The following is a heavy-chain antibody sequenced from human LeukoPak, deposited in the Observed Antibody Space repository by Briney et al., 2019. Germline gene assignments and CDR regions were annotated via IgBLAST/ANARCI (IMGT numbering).Heavy chain of an antibody. CDR3: ARFLSNDAFDI. J-gene: IGHJ3*02. CDR1: GGSISSGGYS. V-gene: IGHV4-30-2*01. CDR2: IYHSGST. Sequence: PSQTLSLTCAVSGGSISSGGYSWSWIRQPPGGGLEWIGYIYHSGSTYYNPSLKSQVTIPVDRSKNQFSLKLSSVTAADTAVYYCARFLSNDAFDIWGQGTMVTVSS.